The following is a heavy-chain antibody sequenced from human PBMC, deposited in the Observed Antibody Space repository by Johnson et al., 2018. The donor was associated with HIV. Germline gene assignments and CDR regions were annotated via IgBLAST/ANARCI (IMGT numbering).Heavy chain of an antibody. V-gene: IGHV3-30*04. CDR3: ASGDDDGF. CDR2: ISYDGTSK. CDR1: GFAFSSYA. D-gene: IGHD5-12*01. Sequence: QVQLVESGGGVVQPGRSLRLSCAASGFAFSSYAMHWVRQAPGKGLEWVAVISYDGTSKYQADSVKGRFTISRDNSKNTLYLQMNSLRAEDTAVYYCASGDDDGFWGQGTVVTVSS. J-gene: IGHJ3*01.